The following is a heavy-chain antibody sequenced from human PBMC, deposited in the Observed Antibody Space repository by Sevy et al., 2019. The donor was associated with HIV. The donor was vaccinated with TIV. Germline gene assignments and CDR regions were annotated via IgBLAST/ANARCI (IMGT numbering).Heavy chain of an antibody. V-gene: IGHV3-74*01. CDR1: GFTFSSYW. J-gene: IGHJ4*02. D-gene: IGHD6-13*01. CDR3: AKGAAAGTFDY. CDR2: VNSDGSST. Sequence: GGSLRLSCAASGFTFSSYWMHWVRQAPGKGLVWVSRVNSDGSSTSCADSVKGRFTISRDNAKITLYLQMNSLRAEDTAVYYCAKGAAAGTFDYWGQGTLVTVSS.